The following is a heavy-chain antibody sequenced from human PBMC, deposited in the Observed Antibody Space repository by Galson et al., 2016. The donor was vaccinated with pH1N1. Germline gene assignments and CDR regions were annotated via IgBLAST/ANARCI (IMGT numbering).Heavy chain of an antibody. CDR1: GASVSSGDHR. V-gene: IGHV4-30-4*08. Sequence: LSLTCTVSGASVSSGDHRWSWIRQPPGKGLEWIGYIYYSGTTYYNPSLQSRFIISVDTSRNQFSLKLNSVTAADTALYYCARVKILTGYYHPYYVDYWGQGTLVTVSS. CDR2: IYYSGTT. D-gene: IGHD3-9*01. CDR3: ARVKILTGYYHPYYVDY. J-gene: IGHJ4*02.